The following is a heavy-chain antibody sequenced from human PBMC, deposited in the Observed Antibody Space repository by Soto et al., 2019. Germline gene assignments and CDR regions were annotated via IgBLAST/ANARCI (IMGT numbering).Heavy chain of an antibody. D-gene: IGHD2-15*01. J-gene: IGHJ4*02. CDR3: ARHTPAISISDH. CDR1: GGSISSSSYY. CDR2: IYYSGST. V-gene: IGHV4-39*01. Sequence: SETLSLTCTVSGGSISSSSYYWGWIRQPPGKGLEWIGSIYYSGSTYYNPSLKSRVTISVDTSKNQFSLKLSSVTAADTAVYYCARHTPAISISDHWGQGTPVTVPQ.